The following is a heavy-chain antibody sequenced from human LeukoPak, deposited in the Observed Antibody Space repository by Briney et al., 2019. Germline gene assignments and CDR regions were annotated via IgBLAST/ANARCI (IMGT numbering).Heavy chain of an antibody. J-gene: IGHJ6*02. D-gene: IGHD1-1*01. V-gene: IGHV1-69*05. Sequence: SVKVSCKASGGTFSSYAISWVRQAPGQGLEWMGGIIPIFGTANYAQKFQGRVTMTTDMYTTTAYMELKSLRYDDTAVYYCARDKGLGGKYYDYFYGMDAWGQGTTVTVSS. CDR1: GGTFSSYA. CDR3: ARDKGLGGKYYDYFYGMDA. CDR2: IIPIFGTA.